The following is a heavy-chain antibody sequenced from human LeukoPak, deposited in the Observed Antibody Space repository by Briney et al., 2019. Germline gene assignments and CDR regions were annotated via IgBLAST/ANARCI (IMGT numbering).Heavy chain of an antibody. V-gene: IGHV3-23*01. CDR3: AKDLEACCGGDCPTYFDY. CDR2: ISGSGGST. D-gene: IGHD2-21*02. J-gene: IGHJ4*02. Sequence: GGSLRLSCAASGFTFSSYGMSWVRQAPGKGLEWVSAISGSGGSTYYADSVKGRFTISRDNSKNTLYLQMNSLRAEDTAVYYCAKDLEACCGGDCPTYFDYWGQGTLVTVSS. CDR1: GFTFSSYG.